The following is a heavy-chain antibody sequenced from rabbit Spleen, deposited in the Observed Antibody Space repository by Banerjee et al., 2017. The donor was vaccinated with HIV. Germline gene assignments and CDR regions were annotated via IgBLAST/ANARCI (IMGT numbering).Heavy chain of an antibody. CDR2: IDTGSSGFT. J-gene: IGHJ6*01. CDR1: GVSFSANSY. CDR3: ARDTSSSFSSYGMDL. V-gene: IGHV1S40*01. Sequence: QSLEESGGDLVTPGASLTLTCTASGVSFSANSYMCWVRQAPGKGLEWIACIDTGSSGFTYFASWAKGRFTISKTSSTTVTLQMTSLTAADTATYFCARDTSSSFSSYGMDLWGQGTLVTVS. D-gene: IGHD1-1*01.